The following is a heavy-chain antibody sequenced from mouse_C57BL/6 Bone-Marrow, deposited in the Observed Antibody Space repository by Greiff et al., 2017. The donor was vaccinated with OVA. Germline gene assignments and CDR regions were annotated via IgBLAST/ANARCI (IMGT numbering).Heavy chain of an antibody. V-gene: IGHV1-15*01. J-gene: IGHJ2*01. CDR3: TRGQRHFDY. CDR1: GYTFTDYE. CDR2: IDPETGGT. Sequence: VKLQESGAELVRPGASVTLSCTASGYTFTDYEMHWVKQTPVHGLEWIGAIDPETGGTAYNQKFKGKATLTADKSSSTAYMELRSLTSEDAAVYYCTRGQRHFDYWGQGTTLTVSS. D-gene: IGHD3-3*01.